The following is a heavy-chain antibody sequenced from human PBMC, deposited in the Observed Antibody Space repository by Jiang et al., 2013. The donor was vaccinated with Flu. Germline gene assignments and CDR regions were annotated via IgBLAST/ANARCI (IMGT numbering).Heavy chain of an antibody. CDR3: AKTSIVVVPAAISDAFDI. CDR1: GFTFSSYA. D-gene: IGHD2-2*01. J-gene: IGHJ3*02. V-gene: IGHV3-23*01. CDR2: ISGSGGST. Sequence: VQLLESGGGLVQPGGSLRLSCAASGFTFSSYAMSWVRQAPGKGLEWVSAISGSGGSTYYADSVKGRFTISRDNSKNTLYLQMNSLRAEDTAVYYCAKTSIVVVPAAISDAFDIWGQGTMVTVSS.